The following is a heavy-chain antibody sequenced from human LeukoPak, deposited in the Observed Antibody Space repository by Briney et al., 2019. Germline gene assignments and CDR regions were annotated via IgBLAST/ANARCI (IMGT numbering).Heavy chain of an antibody. CDR2: ITNSGGTT. D-gene: IGHD2-15*01. V-gene: IGHV3-23*01. CDR3: AKGALGYCSGDRCYPFDY. CDR1: GFTFSSYA. Sequence: GGSLTLSCAASGFTFSSYAMTWVRQGPGKGLERVSGITNSGGTTWYADSVKGRFTISRDNSKNTLYLQMNSLRAEDTAVYYCAKGALGYCSGDRCYPFDYWGQGTLVTVSS. J-gene: IGHJ4*02.